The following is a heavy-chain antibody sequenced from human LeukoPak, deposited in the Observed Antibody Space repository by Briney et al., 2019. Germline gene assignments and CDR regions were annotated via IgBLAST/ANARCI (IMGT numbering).Heavy chain of an antibody. J-gene: IGHJ4*02. Sequence: GGSLRLSCAASGFTFSSYGIHWVRQAPGKGLEWVAVIWHDGRNKYYADSVKGRFTISRDNSKNTVLLQMNSLRAEDTAIYSCARDWGSDEAIDYWGQGTLVTVSS. CDR3: ARDWGSDEAIDY. D-gene: IGHD2-21*02. CDR2: IWHDGRNK. V-gene: IGHV3-33*01. CDR1: GFTFSSYG.